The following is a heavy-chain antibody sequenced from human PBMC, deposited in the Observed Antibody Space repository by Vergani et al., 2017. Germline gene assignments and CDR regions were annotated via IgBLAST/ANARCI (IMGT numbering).Heavy chain of an antibody. CDR1: GDSVSSGTHY. Sequence: QVQLEESGPGLVKPSQTLSLTCTVSGDSVSSGTHYWSWIRQPVGKGLEWVGRIFATGSAHFHPSLKSRVSMSIDTSKNPFSLNLTSVTAADTAVYYCARGAGVDYWGQGILVTVSS. V-gene: IGHV4-61*02. D-gene: IGHD4-17*01. CDR2: IFATGSA. CDR3: ARGAGVDY. J-gene: IGHJ4*02.